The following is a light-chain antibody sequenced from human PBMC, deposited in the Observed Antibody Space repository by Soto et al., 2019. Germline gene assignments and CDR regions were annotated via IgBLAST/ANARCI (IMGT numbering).Light chain of an antibody. Sequence: QSALTQPPSASGSPGQSVTISCTGSSSDVGGYNYVSWYQQHPGKAPKLMIYEVSKRPSGVPDRFSGSKSGNTASLTVSGLQAEDVADYYCNSYAVSNVYVFGPGTKVTVL. CDR1: SSDVGGYNY. J-gene: IGLJ1*01. CDR2: EVS. CDR3: NSYAVSNVYV. V-gene: IGLV2-8*01.